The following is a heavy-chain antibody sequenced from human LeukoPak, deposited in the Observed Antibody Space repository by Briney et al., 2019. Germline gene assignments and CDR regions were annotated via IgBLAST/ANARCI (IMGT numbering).Heavy chain of an antibody. CDR2: INHSGST. Sequence: SETLSLTCAVYGGSFRGYYWSWIRQPPGKGLEWIGEINHSGSTNYNPSLKSRVTISVDTSKNQFSLKLSSVTAADTAVYYCARGVSGLIAAAGRNWFDPWGQGTLVTVSS. J-gene: IGHJ5*02. CDR3: ARGVSGLIAAAGRNWFDP. D-gene: IGHD6-13*01. V-gene: IGHV4-34*01. CDR1: GGSFRGYY.